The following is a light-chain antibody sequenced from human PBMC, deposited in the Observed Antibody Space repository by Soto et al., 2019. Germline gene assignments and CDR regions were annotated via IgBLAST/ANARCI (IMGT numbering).Light chain of an antibody. CDR1: QSVSTY. CDR2: GSS. V-gene: IGKV1-39*01. CDR3: QHTYRTPWT. J-gene: IGKJ1*01. Sequence: DIQVTQFPSPLSSSVGYRVTITCRAGQSVSTYLNWYQQKPDKAPKLLIYGSSRLQTGVPSRFSGSGSGTDFTLTISSVQPEDFATYFCQHTYRTPWTFGQGTKVDI.